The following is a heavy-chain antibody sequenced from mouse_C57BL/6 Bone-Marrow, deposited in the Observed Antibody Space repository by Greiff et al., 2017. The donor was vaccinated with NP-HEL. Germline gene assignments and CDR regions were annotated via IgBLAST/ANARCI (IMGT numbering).Heavy chain of an antibody. V-gene: IGHV1-4*01. Sequence: VQLQQSGAELARPGASVKMSCKASGYTFTSYTMHWVKQRPGQGLEWIGYINPSSGYTKYNQKFKDKATLTADKSSSTAYMQLSSLTSEDSAVYYCARYDGYYLARFAYWGQGTLVTVSA. J-gene: IGHJ3*01. D-gene: IGHD2-3*01. CDR1: GYTFTSYT. CDR3: ARYDGYYLARFAY. CDR2: INPSSGYT.